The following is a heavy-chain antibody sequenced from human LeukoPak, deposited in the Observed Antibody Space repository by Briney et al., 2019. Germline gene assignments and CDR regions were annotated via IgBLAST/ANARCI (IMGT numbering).Heavy chain of an antibody. CDR3: ARDVRYSYENPYYYYYMDV. J-gene: IGHJ6*03. CDR2: INPDSGGT. Sequence: GASVKVSCKASGYTFTGYYMHWVRQAPGQGLEWMGWINPDSGGTNYAQKFQGRVTMTRDTSITTAYMELSRLRSDDTAVYYCARDVRYSYENPYYYYYMDVWGKGTTVTVSS. V-gene: IGHV1-2*02. D-gene: IGHD5-18*01. CDR1: GYTFTGYY.